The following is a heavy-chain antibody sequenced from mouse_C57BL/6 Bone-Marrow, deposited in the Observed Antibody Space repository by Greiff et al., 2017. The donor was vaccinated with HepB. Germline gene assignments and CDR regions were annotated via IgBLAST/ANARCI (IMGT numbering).Heavy chain of an antibody. CDR3: AAYANDTVYAMDY. V-gene: IGHV2-4*01. Sequence: QVQLKQSGPGLVQPSQSLSITCTVSGFSLTSYGVHWVRQPPGKGLEWLGVIWSGGSTDNNAAFISRLSISKDNSKSQVFFKMNSLQADDTAIYYCAAYANDTVYAMDYWGQGTSVTVSS. J-gene: IGHJ4*01. CDR1: GFSLTSYG. D-gene: IGHD2-2*01. CDR2: IWSGGST.